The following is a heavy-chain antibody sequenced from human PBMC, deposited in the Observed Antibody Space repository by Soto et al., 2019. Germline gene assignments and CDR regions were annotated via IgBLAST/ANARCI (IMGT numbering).Heavy chain of an antibody. J-gene: IGHJ1*01. CDR2: MNPNSGNT. CDR1: GYTFTSYD. D-gene: IGHD6-13*01. Sequence: ASVKVPCKASGYTFTSYDINWVRQATGQGLEWMGWMNPNSGNTGYAQKFQGRVTMTRNTSISTAYMELSSLRSEDTAVYYCARGRKHSSSWYLVQHWGQGTLVTVSS. V-gene: IGHV1-8*01. CDR3: ARGRKHSSSWYLVQH.